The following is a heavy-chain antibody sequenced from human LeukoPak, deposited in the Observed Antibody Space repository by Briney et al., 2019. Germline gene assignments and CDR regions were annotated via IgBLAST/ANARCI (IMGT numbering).Heavy chain of an antibody. V-gene: IGHV3-11*01. D-gene: IGHD6-6*01. CDR3: ARVQLVDYYYYSYMDV. CDR2: IKGTGLTT. J-gene: IGHJ6*03. CDR1: GFIFSEYY. Sequence: PGGSLRLSCSASGFIFSEYYMTWIRQAPGKGLEWVSTIKGTGLTTYYADSVKGRFTISRDNAKNSLYLQMNSPRAEDTALYYCARVQLVDYYYYSYMDVWGKGTTVTVSS.